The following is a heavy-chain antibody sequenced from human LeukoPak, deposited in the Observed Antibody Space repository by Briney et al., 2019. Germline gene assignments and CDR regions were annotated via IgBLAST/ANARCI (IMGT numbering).Heavy chain of an antibody. CDR1: GFTVSSNY. D-gene: IGHD3-10*02. J-gene: IGHJ4*02. V-gene: IGHV3-53*01. Sequence: GGSLRLSCAASGFTVSSNYMSWVRQAPGKGLEWVSVIYSGGSTYYADSVKGRFTISRDNSKNTLYLQMNSLRAEDAAVYYCARGLRSGSYYNLEAGFDYWGQGTLVTVSS. CDR3: ARGLRSGSYYNLEAGFDY. CDR2: IYSGGST.